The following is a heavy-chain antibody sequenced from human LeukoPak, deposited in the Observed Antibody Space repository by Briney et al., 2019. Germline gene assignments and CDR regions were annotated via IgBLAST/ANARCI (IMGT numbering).Heavy chain of an antibody. CDR3: ARERSGSYRYYFDY. Sequence: GGSLRLSCAASGFTFSSFDMHGVRQAPGKGPEWVALIWSDGSNKYYADSVKGRFTISRDNSKNTLYLQMNGLRAEDTAVYLCARERSGSYRYYFDYWGQGTLATVSS. V-gene: IGHV3-33*01. CDR2: IWSDGSNK. J-gene: IGHJ4*02. D-gene: IGHD1-26*01. CDR1: GFTFSSFD.